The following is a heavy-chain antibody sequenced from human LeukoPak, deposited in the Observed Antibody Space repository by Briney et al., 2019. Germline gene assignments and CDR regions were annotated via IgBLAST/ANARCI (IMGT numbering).Heavy chain of an antibody. J-gene: IGHJ4*02. Sequence: ASVKVSCKASGGTFSSYAISWVRQAPGQGLEWMGGIIPIFGTANYAQKFQGRVTITADESTSTAYMELSSLRSEDTAVYYCAREGGFGELFGAAYWGQGTLVTVSS. V-gene: IGHV1-69*13. CDR2: IIPIFGTA. CDR1: GGTFSSYA. D-gene: IGHD3-10*01. CDR3: AREGGFGELFGAAY.